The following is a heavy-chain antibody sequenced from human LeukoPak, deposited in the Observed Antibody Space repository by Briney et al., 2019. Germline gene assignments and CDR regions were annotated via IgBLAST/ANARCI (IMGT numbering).Heavy chain of an antibody. J-gene: IGHJ4*02. V-gene: IGHV4-59*08. CDR3: ARQGPLTTAVTTRTNPFDY. Sequence: KPSETLSLTCTVSGGSIRNYYWSWIRQPPGKGLEWIGYIYYSGSTSYNPSLKSRVTISVDTSKNQFSLKLNSVTAADTAVYYCARQGPLTTAVTTRTNPFDYWGQGTLVTVSS. D-gene: IGHD4-11*01. CDR1: GGSIRNYY. CDR2: IYYSGST.